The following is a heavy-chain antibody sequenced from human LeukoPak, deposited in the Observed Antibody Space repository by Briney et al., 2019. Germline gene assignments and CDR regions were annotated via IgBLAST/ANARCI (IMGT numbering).Heavy chain of an antibody. J-gene: IGHJ2*01. CDR3: ARDSTGYWYFDL. V-gene: IGHV3-23*01. CDR1: GFTFSSHA. CDR2: ISISGGST. D-gene: IGHD3-3*02. Sequence: GGSLRLSCAASGFTFSSHAMSWVRQAPGKGLEWVSAISISGGSTHYADSVKGRFTISRDNSKNTLYLQMNSLRAEDTAVYYCARDSTGYWYFDLWGRGTLVSVSS.